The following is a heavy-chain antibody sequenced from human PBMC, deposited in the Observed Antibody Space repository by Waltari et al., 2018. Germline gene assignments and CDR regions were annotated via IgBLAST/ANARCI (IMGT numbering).Heavy chain of an antibody. J-gene: IGHJ4*02. CDR1: GFTFSSYA. Sequence: VQLVESGGGVVQPGRSLRLSCAASGFTFSSYAMHWVRQAPGKGLEWVAVISYDGSNKYYADSVKGRFTISRDNSKNTLYLQMNSLRAEDTAVYYCARDRFTMIVVVIPSHFDYWGQGTLVTVSS. D-gene: IGHD3-22*01. CDR2: ISYDGSNK. V-gene: IGHV3-30-3*01. CDR3: ARDRFTMIVVVIPSHFDY.